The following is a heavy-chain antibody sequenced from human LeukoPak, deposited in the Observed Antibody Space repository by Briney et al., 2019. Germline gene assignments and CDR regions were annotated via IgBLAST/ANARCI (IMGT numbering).Heavy chain of an antibody. D-gene: IGHD2-2*02. CDR1: GFTFSDYY. J-gene: IGHJ3*02. V-gene: IGHV4-31*02. Sequence: LRLSCAASGFTFSDYYMSWIRQRPGKGLEWIGYIYYSGSTYYNPSLKSRVTISVDTSKNQFSLKLSSVTAADTAVYYCARALPPYCSSTSCYKEDAFDIWGQGTMVTVSS. CDR3: ARALPPYCSSTSCYKEDAFDI. CDR2: IYYSGST.